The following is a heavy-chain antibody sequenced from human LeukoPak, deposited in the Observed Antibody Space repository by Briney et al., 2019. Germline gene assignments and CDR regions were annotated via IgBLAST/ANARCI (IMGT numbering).Heavy chain of an antibody. CDR2: ISHSSTYT. Sequence: GGSLRLSCAGAGFSFRSYSMNWVRQAPGKGLEWVSSISHSSTYTYYTDSVKGRFTISRDNAKNSLSLQMNSLRTEDTAVYYCVRGGGSNYRTFDYWGQGTLVIVSS. D-gene: IGHD4-11*01. V-gene: IGHV3-21*01. J-gene: IGHJ4*02. CDR1: GFSFRSYS. CDR3: VRGGGSNYRTFDY.